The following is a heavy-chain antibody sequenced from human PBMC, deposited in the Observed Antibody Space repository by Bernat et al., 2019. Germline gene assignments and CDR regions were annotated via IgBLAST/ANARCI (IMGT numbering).Heavy chain of an antibody. CDR3: AKDRRVVTGVGRQNFDH. Sequence: QGQLVESGGGVVQPGRSLRLSCAASGFTFSDYGMHWVRQAPGKGLEWVAVISYDGSNKHYADSVKGRFTISRDDSKNTLYLQMNSLRAEDTALYYCAKDRRVVTGVGRQNFDHWGQGSLVTVSS. V-gene: IGHV3-30*18. CDR2: ISYDGSNK. J-gene: IGHJ4*02. CDR1: GFTFSDYG. D-gene: IGHD2-21*02.